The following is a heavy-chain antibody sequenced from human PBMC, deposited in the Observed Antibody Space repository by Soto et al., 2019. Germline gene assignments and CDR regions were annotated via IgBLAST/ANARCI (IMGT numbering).Heavy chain of an antibody. CDR3: XXXXXXXXXXXXXDV. CDR1: GFTFSSYA. CDR2: ISYDGSNK. J-gene: IGHJ6*02. Sequence: QVQLVESGGGVVQPGRSLRLSCAASGFTFSSYAMHWVRQAPGKGLEWVAVISYDGSNKYYADSVKGRFTISRDNSKNTLYLQMNXXXXXXXXXXXXXXXXXXXXXXXXXDVWGQGTTVT. V-gene: IGHV3-30-3*01.